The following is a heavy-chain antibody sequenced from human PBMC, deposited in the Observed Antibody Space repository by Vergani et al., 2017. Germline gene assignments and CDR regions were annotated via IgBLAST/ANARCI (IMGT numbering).Heavy chain of an antibody. CDR1: GGSFSGYY. J-gene: IGHJ6*03. CDR2: IYYSGST. CDR3: ARAAYSSSWYYYYYYMDV. D-gene: IGHD6-13*01. V-gene: IGHV4-34*11. Sequence: QVQLQQWGAGLLKPSETLSLTCAVYGGSFSGYYWSWIRQPPGKGLEWIGYIYYSGSTNYNPSLKSRVTISVDTSKNQFSLKLSSVTAADTAVYYCARAAYSSSWYYYYYYMDVWGKGTTVTVSS.